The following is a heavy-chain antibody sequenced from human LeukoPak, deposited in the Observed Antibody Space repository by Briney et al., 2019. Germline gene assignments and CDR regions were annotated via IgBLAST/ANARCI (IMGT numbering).Heavy chain of an antibody. CDR2: INAGNGNT. Sequence: GASVKVSCKASGYTSTNYNIHWVRQAPGQRLEWMGWINAGNGNTKYSQKFQGRVTITRDTSASTAYMEMSSLRSEDTAVFYCARDSDSRMVLTYYGMDVWGQGTAVTVSS. V-gene: IGHV1-3*01. CDR3: ARDSDSRMVLTYYGMDV. D-gene: IGHD3-9*01. J-gene: IGHJ6*02. CDR1: GYTSTNYN.